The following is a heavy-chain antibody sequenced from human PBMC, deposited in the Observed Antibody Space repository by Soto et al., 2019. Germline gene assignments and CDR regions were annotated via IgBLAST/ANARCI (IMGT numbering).Heavy chain of an antibody. CDR1: GDTFNSYV. CDR3: ARESLGAKGADH. D-gene: IGHD3-3*01. Sequence: QVQLVQSGAEVKRPGSSVKVSCESSGDTFNSYVISWVRQAPGQGLEWMGGIIPIIGVTHYAQKFQGRVSISALSSTGTAYMELTNLGVDDPALYYCARESLGAKGADHWGQGTLVTVSS. V-gene: IGHV1-69*17. CDR2: IIPIIGVT. J-gene: IGHJ4*02.